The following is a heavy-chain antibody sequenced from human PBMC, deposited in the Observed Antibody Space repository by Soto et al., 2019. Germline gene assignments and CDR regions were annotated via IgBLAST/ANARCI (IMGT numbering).Heavy chain of an antibody. J-gene: IGHJ3*02. CDR1: GFTFSSYA. CDR2: ISGSGGST. D-gene: IGHD6-6*01. V-gene: IGHV3-23*01. Sequence: PGGSLRLSCAASGFTFSSYAMSWVRQAPGKGLEWVSAISGSGGSTYYADSVKGRFTISRDNSMNTLYLQMNSLRAEDTAVYYCAKDFVPRPTSNAFDSWGQGTMVTVSS. CDR3: AKDFVPRPTSNAFDS.